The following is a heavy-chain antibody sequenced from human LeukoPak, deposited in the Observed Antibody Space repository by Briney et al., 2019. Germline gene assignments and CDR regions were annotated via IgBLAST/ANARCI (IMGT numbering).Heavy chain of an antibody. CDR1: WLTVRAQY. D-gene: IGHD3-10*01. CDR2: LYTGGDT. CDR3: ARGPGSRGIFDY. Sequence: PGVSLRLCCAVSWLTVRAQYMSWVRQAPGEGLECVSFLYTGGDTCYADSVKGRFTISRDNSKNTLYLQMNSLRAEDTAVYYCARGPGSRGIFDYWGQGTLVTVSS. J-gene: IGHJ4*02. V-gene: IGHV3-53*01.